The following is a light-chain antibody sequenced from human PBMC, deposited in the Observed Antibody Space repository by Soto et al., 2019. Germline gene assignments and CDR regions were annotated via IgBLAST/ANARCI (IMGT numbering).Light chain of an antibody. CDR1: QSISNS. CDR2: AAS. CDR3: QQSYRA. J-gene: IGKJ1*01. Sequence: DIQMTQSPSSLSASVGDRVTITCRASQSISNSLNWYQQKAGKAPKLLIYAASSLQSGVPSRFSGSVSGSDFTLTISSLQPEDFATYYCQQSYRAFGQGTKVEIK. V-gene: IGKV1-39*01.